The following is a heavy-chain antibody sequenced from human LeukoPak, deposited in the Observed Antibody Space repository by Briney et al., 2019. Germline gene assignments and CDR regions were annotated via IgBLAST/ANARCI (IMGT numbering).Heavy chain of an antibody. V-gene: IGHV1-2*02. CDR1: GYTFTGYY. CDR3: ASRGYGSGSLSFGH. J-gene: IGHJ4*02. Sequence: ASVKVSCKASGYTFTGYYMHWVRQAPGQGPEWMGWINPNSGGTYYVQKFQGRVTMTRDTPISTAYMELSRLTSDDTAVYYCASRGYGSGSLSFGHWGQGTQVTVSS. CDR2: INPNSGGT. D-gene: IGHD3-10*01.